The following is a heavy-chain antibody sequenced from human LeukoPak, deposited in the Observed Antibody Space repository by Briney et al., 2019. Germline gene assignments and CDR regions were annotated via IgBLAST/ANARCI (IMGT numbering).Heavy chain of an antibody. V-gene: IGHV3-23*01. CDR3: ARSPMRTVTTNYFDF. CDR1: GFTFSSYS. CDR2: GGDI. D-gene: IGHD4-17*01. Sequence: GGSLRLSCAASGFTFSSYSMNWVRQAPGKGLEWVGGDIHYADSVKGRFTISRDNSKNTLYLQMNSLRAEDTAVYYCARSPMRTVTTNYFDFWGLGTLVTVSS. J-gene: IGHJ4*02.